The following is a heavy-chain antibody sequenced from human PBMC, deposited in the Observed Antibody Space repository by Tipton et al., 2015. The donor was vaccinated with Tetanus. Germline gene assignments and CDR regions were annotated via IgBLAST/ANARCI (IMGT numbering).Heavy chain of an antibody. CDR3: ARDNGGYDYYYYGMDV. J-gene: IGHJ6*02. Sequence: SLRLSCEASGFTFSSYSMNWDHQAPGKGLEWVSYISSSSSTIYYADSVKGRFTISRDNAKNSLYLQMNSLRDEDTAVYYCARDNGGYDYYYYGMDVWGQGTTVTVSS. D-gene: IGHD5-12*01. V-gene: IGHV3-48*02. CDR2: ISSSSSTI. CDR1: GFTFSSYS.